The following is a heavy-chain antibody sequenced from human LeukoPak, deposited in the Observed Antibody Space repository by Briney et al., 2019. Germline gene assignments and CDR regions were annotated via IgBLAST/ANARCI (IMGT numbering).Heavy chain of an antibody. J-gene: IGHJ4*02. CDR1: GFTFSSYG. CDR3: ANEGRVGPIAAAGTSDY. CDR2: ISYDGSNK. V-gene: IGHV3-30*18. Sequence: GGSLRLSCAASGFTFSSYGMHWVRQAPGKGLEWVAVISYDGSNKYYADSVKGRFTISRDNSKNTLYLQMNSLRAEDTAVYYCANEGRVGPIAAAGTSDYWGQGTLVTVSS. D-gene: IGHD6-13*01.